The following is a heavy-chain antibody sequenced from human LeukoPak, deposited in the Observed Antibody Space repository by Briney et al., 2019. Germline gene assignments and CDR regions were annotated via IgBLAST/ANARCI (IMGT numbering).Heavy chain of an antibody. D-gene: IGHD1/OR15-1a*01. CDR1: GFSLSDYS. CDR2: ISSSSSYM. CDR3: ARFLEHSWSYFDC. J-gene: IGHJ4*02. V-gene: IGHV3-21*01. Sequence: GGSLRLSCAASGFSLSDYSMNWVRQAPGRGLEWVASISSSSSYMYYADSVKGRFTISRDNAKNSLYLQMNSLRAEDTAMYYCARFLEHSWSYFDCWGQGTLVTVSS.